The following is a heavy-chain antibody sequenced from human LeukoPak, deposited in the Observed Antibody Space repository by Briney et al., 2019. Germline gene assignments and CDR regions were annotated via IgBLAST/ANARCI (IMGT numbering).Heavy chain of an antibody. CDR3: TTEGYDFWSGYYYGMDV. CDR2: IKSKTDGGTT. CDR1: GFTFSNAW. D-gene: IGHD3-3*01. J-gene: IGHJ6*02. Sequence: GGSLRLSCAASGFTFSNAWMSWVRQAPGKGLEWVGRIKSKTDGGTTDYAAPVKGRFTISRDDSKNTLYLQMNSLKTEDTAVYYCTTEGYDFWSGYYYGMDVWGLGTTVTVSS. V-gene: IGHV3-15*01.